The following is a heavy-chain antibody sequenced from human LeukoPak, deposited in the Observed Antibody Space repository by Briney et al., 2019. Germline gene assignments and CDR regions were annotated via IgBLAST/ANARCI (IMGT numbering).Heavy chain of an antibody. J-gene: IGHJ1*01. V-gene: IGHV1-69*13. D-gene: IGHD3-9*01. CDR2: IIPIFGTA. CDR1: GYTFTTYG. CDR3: ARGPYYDILTGWIEYFQH. Sequence: GASVKVSCKTSGYTFTTYGISWVRQAPGQGLEWMGGIIPIFGTANYAQKFQGRVTITADESTSTAYMELSSLRSEDTAVYYCARGPYYDILTGWIEYFQHWGQGTLVTVSS.